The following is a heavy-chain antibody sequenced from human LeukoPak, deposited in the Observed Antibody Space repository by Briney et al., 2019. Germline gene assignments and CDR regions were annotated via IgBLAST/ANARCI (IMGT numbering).Heavy chain of an antibody. CDR1: GGSISSYY. Sequence: SETLSLTCTVSGGSISSYYWSWIRQPPGKGLEWIGYIYYSGSTNYNPSLKSRVTISLDTSKNQFSLKLSSVTAADTAVYYCARVGGSGSYFAYWGQGTLVTVSS. J-gene: IGHJ4*02. CDR3: ARVGGSGSYFAY. V-gene: IGHV4-59*01. D-gene: IGHD3-10*01. CDR2: IYYSGST.